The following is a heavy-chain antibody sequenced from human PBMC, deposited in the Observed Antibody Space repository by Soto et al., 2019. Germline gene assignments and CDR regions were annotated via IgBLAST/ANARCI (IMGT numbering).Heavy chain of an antibody. CDR1: GGSVSSGSYY. J-gene: IGHJ6*02. Sequence: KPSETLSLTCTVSGGSVSSGSYYWSWIRQPPGKGLEWIGYIYYSGSTNYNPSLKSRVTISVDTPKNQFSLKLSSVTAADTAVYYCARDFLDYYYGMDVWGQGTTVTVS. V-gene: IGHV4-61*01. CDR2: IYYSGST. CDR3: ARDFLDYYYGMDV.